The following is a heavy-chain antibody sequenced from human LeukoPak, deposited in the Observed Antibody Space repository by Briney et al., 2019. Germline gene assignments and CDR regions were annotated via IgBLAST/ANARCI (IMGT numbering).Heavy chain of an antibody. V-gene: IGHV3-11*01. CDR2: ISYSGHTI. CDR3: AREAKALGATAFHM. CDR1: GFTFSDHY. Sequence: GGSLRLSCAASGFTFSDHYMSWIRQAPGKGLEWVSYISYSGHTIYYADSVKGRFTISRDNAKNSLYLQMNSLRAEDTAVYYCAREAKALGATAFHMWGQGTMVSVSS. J-gene: IGHJ3*02. D-gene: IGHD1-26*01.